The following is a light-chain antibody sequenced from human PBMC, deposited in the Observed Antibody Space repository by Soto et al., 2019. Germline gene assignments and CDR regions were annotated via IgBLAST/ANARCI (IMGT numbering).Light chain of an antibody. CDR3: QQRSNWPRT. Sequence: TGLTQTPPTRSLSPGEIATLSCRASQSVISYLACYQQTPGQAHRPLLYDASNRATGIPARFSGSGYGTDFTLTISSLEPEDFAVYYCQQRSNWPRTFGQGTKVDIK. J-gene: IGKJ1*01. CDR2: DAS. CDR1: QSVISY. V-gene: IGKV3-11*01.